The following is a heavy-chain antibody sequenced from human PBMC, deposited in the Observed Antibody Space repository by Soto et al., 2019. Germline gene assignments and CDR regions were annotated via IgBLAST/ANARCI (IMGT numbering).Heavy chain of an antibody. CDR3: ARDDPWRSSWYDY. V-gene: IGHV1-3*01. CDR1: GYTFTSYA. CDR2: INAGNGNT. D-gene: IGHD6-13*01. J-gene: IGHJ4*02. Sequence: ASVKVSCKASGYTFTSYAMHWVRQAPGQRPEWMGWINAGNGNTKYSQKFQGRVTITRDTSASTAYMELSSLRSEDTAVYYCARDDPWRSSWYDYWGQGTLVTVSS.